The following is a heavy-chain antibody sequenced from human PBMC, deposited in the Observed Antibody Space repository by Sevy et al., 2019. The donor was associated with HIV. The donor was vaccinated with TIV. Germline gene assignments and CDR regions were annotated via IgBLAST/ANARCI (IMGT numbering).Heavy chain of an antibody. CDR3: ARDRIPDIVVVXPTFXY. CDR1: XXIFSSYA. V-gene: IGHV3-30*04. J-gene: IGHJ4*02. CDR2: MSFDGSNK. Sequence: GGSLRLSCAXSXXIFSSYAMHWVRQAPGKGLEWVAVMSFDGSNKYYADSVKGRFTISRDNSKKTLYLQMNSLRTEDTAVYYCARDRIPDIVVVXPTFXYWGQGTLVTVSS. D-gene: IGHD2-15*01.